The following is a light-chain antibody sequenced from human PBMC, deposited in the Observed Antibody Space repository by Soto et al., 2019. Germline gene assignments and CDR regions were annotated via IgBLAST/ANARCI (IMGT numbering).Light chain of an antibody. V-gene: IGLV2-11*01. CDR3: CSYAGSYTYV. Sequence: QSVLTQPRSVSGSPGQSVTISCTGTSSDAGGYNHVSWYQQHPGKVPKLMIYGVSKRPSGVPDRFSGSKSGNTASLTISGLQAEDEADYYCCSYAGSYTYVFGTGTKATVL. CDR2: GVS. J-gene: IGLJ1*01. CDR1: SSDAGGYNH.